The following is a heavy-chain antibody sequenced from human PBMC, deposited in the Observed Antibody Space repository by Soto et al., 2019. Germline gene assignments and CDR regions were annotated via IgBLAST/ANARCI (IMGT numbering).Heavy chain of an antibody. D-gene: IGHD3-10*01. V-gene: IGHV1-18*01. CDR3: ATSRGPYHDY. J-gene: IGHJ4*02. Sequence: GASVKVSCKASGYTFTSYGISWVRQAPGQGLEWMGCISAYNGETIYAQKFQGRVTMTEDTSTDTAYMELSSLRSEDTAVYYCATSRGPYHDYWGQGTLVTVSS. CDR2: ISAYNGET. CDR1: GYTFTSYG.